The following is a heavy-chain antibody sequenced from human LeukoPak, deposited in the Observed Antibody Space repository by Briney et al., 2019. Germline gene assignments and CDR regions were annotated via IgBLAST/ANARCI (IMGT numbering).Heavy chain of an antibody. D-gene: IGHD4-17*01. CDR3: AGRRGDYIGAFDV. V-gene: IGHV3-21*01. J-gene: IGHJ3*01. CDR1: GFSFRNYH. Sequence: GGSLRLSCAASGFSFRNYHMNWVRQAPGKGLEWVSSVSSGDNSRFYSDSVEGRFTISRDNVKNSLSLQMNSLRAEDTAVYYCAGRRGDYIGAFDVWGQGTMVSVSS. CDR2: VSSGDNSR.